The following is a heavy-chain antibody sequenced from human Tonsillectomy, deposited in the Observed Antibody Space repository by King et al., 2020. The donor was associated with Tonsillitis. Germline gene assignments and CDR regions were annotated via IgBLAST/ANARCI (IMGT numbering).Heavy chain of an antibody. J-gene: IGHJ4*02. V-gene: IGHV3-30*03. D-gene: IGHD1-14*01. CDR1: GLTFRRYG. CDR3: AREGAPAGHFDY. CDR2: ISYDGSNK. Sequence: VQLVESGGGVVQPGRSLRLSCAASGLTFRRYGMHWVRQAPGKGLEGVAVISYDGSNKYYPDSVKGRFTISRDNSKNTLYLQMNSLRAEDTAVYYCAREGAPAGHFDYWGQGTLVTVSS.